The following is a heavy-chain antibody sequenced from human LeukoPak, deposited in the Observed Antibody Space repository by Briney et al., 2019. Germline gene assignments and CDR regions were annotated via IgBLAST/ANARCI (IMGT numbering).Heavy chain of an antibody. CDR3: ARSGYSSSWYEY. V-gene: IGHV4-4*07. D-gene: IGHD6-13*01. CDR2: IYISGST. Sequence: SETLSLTCTVSGGSISSYYWSWIRQPPGKGLEWIGRIYISGSTNYNPSLKSRVTMSVDTSKNQFSLKLSSVTAADTAVYYCARSGYSSSWYEYWGQGTLVTVSS. CDR1: GGSISSYY. J-gene: IGHJ4*02.